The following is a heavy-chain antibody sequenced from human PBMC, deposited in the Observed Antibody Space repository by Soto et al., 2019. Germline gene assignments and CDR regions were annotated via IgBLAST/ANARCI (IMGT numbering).Heavy chain of an antibody. J-gene: IGHJ6*02. V-gene: IGHV1-18*01. CDR3: ARALTGYGMDV. Sequence: QVQLVQSGVEVREPGASVKVSCKAVRYIFTNYGVSWVRQAPGQGLEWMGWITTYNGNTEYAQKFQGRVTMTTDAYTSTAYMELGSLRSDDTALYYCARALTGYGMDVWGQGTTVTVSS. CDR1: RYIFTNYG. CDR2: ITTYNGNT.